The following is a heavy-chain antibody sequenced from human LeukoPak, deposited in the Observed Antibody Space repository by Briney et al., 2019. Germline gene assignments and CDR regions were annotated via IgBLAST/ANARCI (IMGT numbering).Heavy chain of an antibody. CDR1: GFTFSSYG. CDR2: IWYDGSNK. Sequence: PGGSLRLSCAASGFTFSSYGMHWVRQAPGKGLEWVAVIWYDGSNKYYADSVKGRFTISRDNSKNTLYLQMNSLRAEDTAVYYCARDTYGSGNEVAFDIWGQGTMVTVSP. J-gene: IGHJ3*02. D-gene: IGHD3-10*01. V-gene: IGHV3-33*01. CDR3: ARDTYGSGNEVAFDI.